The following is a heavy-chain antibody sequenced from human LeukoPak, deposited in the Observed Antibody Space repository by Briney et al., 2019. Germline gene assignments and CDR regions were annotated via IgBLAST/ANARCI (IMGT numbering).Heavy chain of an antibody. CDR2: IWYDGSNT. CDR3: APDHGGY. V-gene: IGHV3-33*01. J-gene: IGHJ4*02. Sequence: GGSLRLSCAASGFTFSTYGMHWVRQAPGKGLEWVAIIWYDGSNTYYANSVKGRFTISRDNSKNTLFLQMNSVRAEDTAVYYCAPDHGGYWGQGTLVTVSS. D-gene: IGHD3-16*01. CDR1: GFTFSTYG.